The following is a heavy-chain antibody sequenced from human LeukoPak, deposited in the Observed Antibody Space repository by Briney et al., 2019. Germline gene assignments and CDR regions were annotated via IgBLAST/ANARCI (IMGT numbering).Heavy chain of an antibody. Sequence: SETLSLTCTVSGGSISSGSYCWSWIRQPAGKGLEWIGRIYTSGSTNYNPSLKSRVTISVDTSKNQFSLKLSSVTAADTAVYYCARGPSSGCYFDYWGQGTLVTVSS. CDR1: GGSISSGSYC. CDR2: IYTSGST. V-gene: IGHV4-61*02. J-gene: IGHJ4*02. D-gene: IGHD6-19*01. CDR3: ARGPSSGCYFDY.